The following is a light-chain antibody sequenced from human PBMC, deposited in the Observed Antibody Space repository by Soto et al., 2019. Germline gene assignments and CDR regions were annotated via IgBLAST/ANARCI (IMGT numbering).Light chain of an antibody. CDR2: ASS. J-gene: IGKJ5*01. CDR1: QGISSY. CDR3: QQLNTFPVT. Sequence: DIQLTQSPSFLSASVGDRVTITCRASQGISSYLAWYQQTPGKAPKLLIYASSTLQSGVPSRFSGSGYGTEFTLTISSLQLEDFATYYCQQLNTFPVTFGQGTRLDI. V-gene: IGKV1-9*01.